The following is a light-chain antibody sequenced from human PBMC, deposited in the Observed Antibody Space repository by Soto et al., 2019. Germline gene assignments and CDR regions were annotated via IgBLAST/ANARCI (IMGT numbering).Light chain of an antibody. V-gene: IGKV1-5*03. Sequence: DIQMTQSPSTLSGSVGDRVTITCRASQTISSWLAWYQQKPGKAPKLLIYKASTLKSGVPSRFSGSGSGTQFALTISSQQPHDFATYYCQHYNSYSEAFGQGTKVELK. J-gene: IGKJ1*01. CDR3: QHYNSYSEA. CDR1: QTISSW. CDR2: KAS.